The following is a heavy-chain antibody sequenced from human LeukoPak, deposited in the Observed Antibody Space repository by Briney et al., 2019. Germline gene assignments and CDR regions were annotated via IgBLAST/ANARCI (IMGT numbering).Heavy chain of an antibody. CDR1: GFTFTNYA. Sequence: PGGSLRLSCAASGFTFTNYAMSWVRQAPGKGLEWVSAISISGGSTYYADSVKGRFTISRDNAKNSLYLQMNSLRAEDTAVYYCAREMGVPAASPFDYWGQGTLVTVSS. CDR2: ISISGGST. CDR3: AREMGVPAASPFDY. D-gene: IGHD2-2*01. V-gene: IGHV3-23*01. J-gene: IGHJ4*02.